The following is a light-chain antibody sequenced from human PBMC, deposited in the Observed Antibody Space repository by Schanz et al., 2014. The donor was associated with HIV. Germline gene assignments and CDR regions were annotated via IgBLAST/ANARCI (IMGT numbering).Light chain of an antibody. CDR3: SSFAGSNIPWV. CDR1: SSDVGGYNF. J-gene: IGLJ3*02. CDR2: EVS. V-gene: IGLV2-8*01. Sequence: QSALTQPPSASGSPGQSVTISCSGTSSDVGGYNFVSWYQHHPGKAPKLIIYEVSQRPSGVPDRFSGSKSGSTASLTVSGLQPEDEADYYCSSFAGSNIPWVFGGGTKLTVL.